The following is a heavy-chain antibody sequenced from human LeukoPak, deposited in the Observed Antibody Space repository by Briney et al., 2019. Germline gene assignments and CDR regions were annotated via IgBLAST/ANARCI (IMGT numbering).Heavy chain of an antibody. CDR1: GFIFTTYA. J-gene: IGHJ4*02. V-gene: IGHV3-23*05. D-gene: IGHD4-23*01. CDR2: VSSNGSDT. Sequence: GGSLRLSCAASGFIFTTYAMGWVRQLPGKGLEWVSSVSSNGSDTYYTSSVKGRFTISRDNSKNTLYLQVNSLRVEDTAVYYCARRVLGAVGYFDYWGQGALVTVSS. CDR3: ARRVLGAVGYFDY.